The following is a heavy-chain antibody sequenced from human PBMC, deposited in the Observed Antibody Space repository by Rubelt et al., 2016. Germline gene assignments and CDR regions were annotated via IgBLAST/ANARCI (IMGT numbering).Heavy chain of an antibody. Sequence: EWMGIIYPGDSDTRYSPSFQGQVTISADKSISTAYLQWSSLKASDTAMYYCARQTDYCSSTSCYENYYYYGMDVWGQGTTVTVSS. J-gene: IGHJ6*02. CDR3: ARQTDYCSSTSCYENYYYYGMDV. CDR2: IYPGDSDT. D-gene: IGHD2-2*01. V-gene: IGHV5-51*01.